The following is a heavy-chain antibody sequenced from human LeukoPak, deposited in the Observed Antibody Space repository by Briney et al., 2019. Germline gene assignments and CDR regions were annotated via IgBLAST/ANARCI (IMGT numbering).Heavy chain of an antibody. Sequence: GGSLTLSCAASGFTFRRYSMNWLRQAPGKGLAWVSSISSISIYIYYAGSVEGRFTISRDNAKNSLYLQMNSLRAEDTGVYYCARDLSSGPTRHDYWGQGTLVTVSS. D-gene: IGHD2-15*01. CDR1: GFTFRRYS. CDR2: ISSISIYI. V-gene: IGHV3-21*06. J-gene: IGHJ4*02. CDR3: ARDLSSGPTRHDY.